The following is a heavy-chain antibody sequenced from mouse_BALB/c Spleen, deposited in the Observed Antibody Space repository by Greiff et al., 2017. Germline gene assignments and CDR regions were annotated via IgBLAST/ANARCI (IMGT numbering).Heavy chain of an antibody. D-gene: IGHD2-14*01. Sequence: EVQLVESGGDLVKPGGSLKLSCAASGFTFSSYGMSWVRQTPDKRLEWVATISSGGSYTYYPDSVKGRFTISRDNAKNTLYLQMTSLRSEDTAMYYCAREGYRYDEGYFDYWGQGTTLTVSS. J-gene: IGHJ2*01. CDR2: ISSGGSYT. CDR3: AREGYRYDEGYFDY. V-gene: IGHV5-6*01. CDR1: GFTFSSYG.